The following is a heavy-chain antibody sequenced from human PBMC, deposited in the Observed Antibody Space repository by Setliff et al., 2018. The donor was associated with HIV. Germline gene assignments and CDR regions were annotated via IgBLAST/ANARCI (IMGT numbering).Heavy chain of an antibody. J-gene: IGHJ4*02. CDR1: GGSISSGSYY. CDR2: IYTSGST. Sequence: TLSLTCTVSGGSISSGSYYWSWIRQPAGKGLEWVGRIYTSGSTNYDPSLKSRVTISVDTSKNQFSLKLSSVTAADTAVYYCATGQMATRYWGQGTLVTAPQ. V-gene: IGHV4-61*02. CDR3: ATGQMATRY. D-gene: IGHD5-12*01.